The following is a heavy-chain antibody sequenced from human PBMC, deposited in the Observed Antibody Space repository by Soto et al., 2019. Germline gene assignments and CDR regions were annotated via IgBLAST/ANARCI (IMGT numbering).Heavy chain of an antibody. CDR2: IKSKTDGGTT. CDR3: TTDNLYCSSTSCYDDAFDI. V-gene: IGHV3-15*07. D-gene: IGHD2-2*01. Sequence: PGGSLRLSCAASGFTFSNAWMNWVRQAPGKGLEWVGRIKSKTDGGTTDYAAPVKGRFTISRDDSKNTLYLQMNSLKTEDTAVYYCTTDNLYCSSTSCYDDAFDIWGQGTMVTVSS. CDR1: GFTFSNAW. J-gene: IGHJ3*02.